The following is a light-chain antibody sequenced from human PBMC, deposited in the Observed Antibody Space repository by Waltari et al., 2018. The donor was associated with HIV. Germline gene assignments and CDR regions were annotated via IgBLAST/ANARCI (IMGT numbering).Light chain of an antibody. CDR3: QAWDRSVV. J-gene: IGLJ2*01. Sequence: SYELTQPPSVSVSPGQTASITCSGDQLGDKFVCWSQQRPGQPPVLVMYQDSKRPSGIPVRFSGSNSGNTATLTSTGTQSMDEADYYCQAWDRSVVFGGGTKLTVL. CDR1: QLGDKF. CDR2: QDS. V-gene: IGLV3-1*01.